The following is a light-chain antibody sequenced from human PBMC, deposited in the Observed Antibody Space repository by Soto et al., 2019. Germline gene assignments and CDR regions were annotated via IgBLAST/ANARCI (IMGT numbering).Light chain of an antibody. Sequence: SYELTQPPSVSVSPGQTARITCSGDALPKKNAYWYQQRSGPAPVLVIYGDNKRPSGIPERFSVSSSGTVATLTISGAQVDDEADYFCYSTDSSNSRGVFGGGTKLTVL. J-gene: IGLJ2*01. CDR2: GDN. V-gene: IGLV3-10*01. CDR1: ALPKKN. CDR3: YSTDSSNSRGV.